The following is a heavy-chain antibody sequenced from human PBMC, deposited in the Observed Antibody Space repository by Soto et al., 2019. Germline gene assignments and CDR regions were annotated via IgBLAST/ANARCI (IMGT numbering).Heavy chain of an antibody. J-gene: IGHJ4*02. Sequence: QLHLQESGPGLVKPSETLSLTCTVSGGSISSSSHYWGWIRQPPGKGLEWIRSIFYSGSTSYNPSLKSRVTISVDTSKNQFSLKLSSVTAADTAVYYCARRESYDILTGYYHFDYWGQGTLVTVSS. V-gene: IGHV4-39*01. CDR3: ARRESYDILTGYYHFDY. CDR1: GGSISSSSHY. CDR2: IFYSGST. D-gene: IGHD3-9*01.